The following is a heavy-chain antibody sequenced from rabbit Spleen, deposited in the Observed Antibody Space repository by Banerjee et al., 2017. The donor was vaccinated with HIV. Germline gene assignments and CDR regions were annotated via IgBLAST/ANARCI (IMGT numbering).Heavy chain of an antibody. CDR2: IYAGSSGGT. J-gene: IGHJ6*01. CDR3: ARDTSTSFSTYGMDL. D-gene: IGHD1-1*01. Sequence: QSSEESGGGLVKPGTSLTLTCTASGFTVSSVYWICWVRQAPGKGLEWIACIYAGSSGGTYYASWAKGRFTISKTSSTTVTLQMTSLTAADTATYFCARDTSTSFSTYGMDLWGPGTLVTVS. CDR1: GFTVSSVYW. V-gene: IGHV1S40*01.